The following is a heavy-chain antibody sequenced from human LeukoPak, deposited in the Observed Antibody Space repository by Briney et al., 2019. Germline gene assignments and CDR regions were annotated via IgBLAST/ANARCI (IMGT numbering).Heavy chain of an antibody. J-gene: IGHJ4*02. CDR1: GFTFSSYS. D-gene: IGHD3-3*01. Sequence: PGGSLRLSCAASGFTFSSYSMNWVRQAPGKGLEWVSSISSSSSYIYYADSVKGRFTISRDNAKNSLYLQMNSLRAEDTAVYYCARDPYYDFWSGYYTEYYFDYWGQGTLVTVSS. V-gene: IGHV3-21*01. CDR3: ARDPYYDFWSGYYTEYYFDY. CDR2: ISSSSSYI.